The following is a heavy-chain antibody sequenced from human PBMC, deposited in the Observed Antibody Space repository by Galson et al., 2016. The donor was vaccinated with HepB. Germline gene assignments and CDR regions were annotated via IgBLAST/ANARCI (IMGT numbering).Heavy chain of an antibody. CDR2: IRTYNGQT. J-gene: IGHJ4*02. CDR3: ARVNERIGRFFEF. CDR1: GYTFISYG. Sequence: SVKVSCKASGYTFISYGISWVRQAPGQGLEWMGRIRTYNGQTHYAQKFQGRVTMTAETSTSTVHMELRSLRPDDTAVYYCARVNERIGRFFEFWGQGTLVTVSS. D-gene: IGHD2-15*01. V-gene: IGHV1-18*01.